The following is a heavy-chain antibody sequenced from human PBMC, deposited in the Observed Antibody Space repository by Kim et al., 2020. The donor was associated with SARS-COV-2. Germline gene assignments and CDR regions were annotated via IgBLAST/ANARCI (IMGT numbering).Heavy chain of an antibody. V-gene: IGHV6-1*01. Sequence: SQTLSLTCAISGDSVSSNSFAWNWIRQSPSRGLEWLGRTYYRSKWYNDYAESVKSRITINPDTSKNQFSLQLSSVTPEDTAVYFCARAAARRFDYWGQGTLVTVSS. CDR1: GDSVSSNSFA. CDR2: TYYRSKWYN. J-gene: IGHJ4*02. CDR3: ARAAARRFDY. D-gene: IGHD6-6*01.